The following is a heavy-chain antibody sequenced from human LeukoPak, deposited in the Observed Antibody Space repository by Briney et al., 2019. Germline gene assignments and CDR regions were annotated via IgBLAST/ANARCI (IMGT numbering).Heavy chain of an antibody. J-gene: IGHJ4*02. V-gene: IGHV3-33*01. CDR3: ARQQRYYYDSSGYVFDY. Sequence: PGRSLRLSCVASGFSFSNYGMHWVRQAPGKGLEWVAIIWYDGNNKYYVDSVKGRFTISRDNSENTLYLQMNSLRAEDTAVYYCARQQRYYYDSSGYVFDYWGQGTLVTVSS. CDR2: IWYDGNNK. D-gene: IGHD3-22*01. CDR1: GFSFSNYG.